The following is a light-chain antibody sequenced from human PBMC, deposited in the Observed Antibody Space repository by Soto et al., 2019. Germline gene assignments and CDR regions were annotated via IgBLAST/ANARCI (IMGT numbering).Light chain of an antibody. CDR3: QAWDSTSDHVV. CDR1: NIGDKN. Sequence: SSVLTQTPSVSVAPGKTTIITCGGNNIGDKNVHWYQEKPGQAPVVVIYNDSDRPSGIPERFSGSNSGNTATLTISRVEAGDEADYYCQAWDSTSDHVVFGGGTKLTVL. CDR2: NDS. J-gene: IGLJ3*02. V-gene: IGLV3-21*04.